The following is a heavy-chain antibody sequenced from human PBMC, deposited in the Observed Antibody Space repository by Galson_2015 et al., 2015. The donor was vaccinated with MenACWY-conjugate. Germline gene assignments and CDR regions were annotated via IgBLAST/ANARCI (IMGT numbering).Heavy chain of an antibody. CDR2: IQTKTDGGTT. CDR1: GFTFSNAW. J-gene: IGHJ6*02. D-gene: IGHD1-26*01. Sequence: SLRLSCAASGFTFSNAWMSWVRQAPGKGLEWVGRIQTKTDGGTTAYAAPVKGRFTISRDDSKNTLYLQMNSLKTDDTAVYYCTTLQVGPNMDVWGQGTTVTVSS. CDR3: TTLQVGPNMDV. V-gene: IGHV3-15*01.